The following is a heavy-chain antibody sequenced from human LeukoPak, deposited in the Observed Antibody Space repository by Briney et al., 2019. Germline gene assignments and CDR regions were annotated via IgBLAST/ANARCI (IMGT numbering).Heavy chain of an antibody. CDR3: AREGGSSWYGKFDP. CDR1: GGSISSSSYY. Sequence: ASETLSLTCTVSGGSISSSSYYWGWIRQPPGKGLEWIGSIYYSGSTYYNPSLKSRVTISVDTSKNQFSLKLSSVTAADTAVYYCAREGGSSWYGKFDPWGQGTLVTVSS. D-gene: IGHD6-13*01. J-gene: IGHJ5*02. V-gene: IGHV4-39*07. CDR2: IYYSGST.